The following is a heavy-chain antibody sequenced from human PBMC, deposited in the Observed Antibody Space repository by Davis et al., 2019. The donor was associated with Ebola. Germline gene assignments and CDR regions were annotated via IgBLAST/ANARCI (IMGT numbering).Heavy chain of an antibody. D-gene: IGHD2-15*01. CDR3: ARDRDCSGSNCYLGDAFDI. J-gene: IGHJ3*02. CDR1: GYSISSGFF. Sequence: SETLSLTCDVSGYSISSGFFWGWVRQPPGKGLEWIGSIYHTGNTYYNPSLKSRVTISVDTSKNQFSLRLASVTAADTAVYYCARDRDCSGSNCYLGDAFDIWGQGTMVTVSS. CDR2: IYHTGNT. V-gene: IGHV4-38-2*02.